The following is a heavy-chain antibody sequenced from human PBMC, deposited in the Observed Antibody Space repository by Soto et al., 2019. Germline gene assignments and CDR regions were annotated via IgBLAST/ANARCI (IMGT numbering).Heavy chain of an antibody. Sequence: GGSLRLSCAASGFTFSNAWMNWVRQAPGKGLEWVGRIKSKTDGGTTDYSAPVKGRFTSSRDDSKNTLYLQMNSLKTEDTAVYYCTTDRGAFLLVSYWGQGTLVTVSS. CDR1: GFTFSNAW. J-gene: IGHJ4*02. CDR2: IKSKTDGGTT. CDR3: TTDRGAFLLVSY. V-gene: IGHV3-15*07. D-gene: IGHD2-21*01.